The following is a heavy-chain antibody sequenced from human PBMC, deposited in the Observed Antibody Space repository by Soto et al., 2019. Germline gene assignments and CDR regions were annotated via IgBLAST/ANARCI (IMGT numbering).Heavy chain of an antibody. Sequence: ASVKVSCKASGYTFTSYYMHWVRQAPGQGLEWMGIINPSGGSTSYAQKFQGRVTMTRDTSTSTVYMEPSSLRSEDTAVYYCARANSITIFGVVIPNWFDPWGQGTLVTVSS. CDR2: INPSGGST. CDR3: ARANSITIFGVVIPNWFDP. D-gene: IGHD3-3*01. J-gene: IGHJ5*02. CDR1: GYTFTSYY. V-gene: IGHV1-46*01.